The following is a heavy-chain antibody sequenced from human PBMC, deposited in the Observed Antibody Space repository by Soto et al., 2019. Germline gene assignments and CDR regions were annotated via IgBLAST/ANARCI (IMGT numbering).Heavy chain of an antibody. D-gene: IGHD4-17*01. CDR2: ISASGVST. CDR1: GFIFNNYA. J-gene: IGHJ4*02. CDR3: AKVPLRPYYVDY. Sequence: EVQLLDSGGGLAQPGGSLRVSCAASGFIFNNYAMNWVRQATGAGLQWVAGISASGVSTYYADSVKGRFIISRDNSKNTLFLQTNSLRAEDTAIYDCAKVPLRPYYVDYWGLGTQVTVSS. V-gene: IGHV3-23*01.